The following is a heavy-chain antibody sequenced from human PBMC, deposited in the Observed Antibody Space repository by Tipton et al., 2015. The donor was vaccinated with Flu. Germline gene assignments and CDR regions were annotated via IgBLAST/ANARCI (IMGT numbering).Heavy chain of an antibody. J-gene: IGHJ4*02. CDR1: GFTFSSYS. Sequence: SLRLPCAASGFTFSSYSMNWVRQAPGKGLEWVSSISSSSSYIYYADSVKGRFTISRDNAKNSLYLQMNSLRAEDTAVYYCARAYYDYIWVSWGLYYFDYWGQGTLVTVSS. D-gene: IGHD3-16*01. CDR3: ARAYYDYIWVSWGLYYFDY. V-gene: IGHV3-21*01. CDR2: ISSSSSYI.